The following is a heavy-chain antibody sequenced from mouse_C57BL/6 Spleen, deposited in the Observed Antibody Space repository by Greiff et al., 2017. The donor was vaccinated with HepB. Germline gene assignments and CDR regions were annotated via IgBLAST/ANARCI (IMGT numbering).Heavy chain of an antibody. CDR1: GYTFTDYY. Sequence: VQLQQSGPVLVKPGASVKMSCKASGYTFTDYYMNWVKQSHGKSLEWIGVINPYNGGTSYNQKFKGKATLTVDKSSSTAYMELNSLTSEDSAVYYCARSPDDSYFDYWGQGTTLTVSS. CDR3: ARSPDDSYFDY. J-gene: IGHJ2*01. D-gene: IGHD2-13*01. V-gene: IGHV1-19*01. CDR2: INPYNGGT.